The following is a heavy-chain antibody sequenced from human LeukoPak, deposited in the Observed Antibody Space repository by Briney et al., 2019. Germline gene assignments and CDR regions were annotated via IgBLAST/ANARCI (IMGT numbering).Heavy chain of an antibody. J-gene: IGHJ4*02. CDR3: SPDPFGD. CDR1: GFTLSSHL. Sequence: GGSLRLSCAASGFTLSSHLMNWVRQAPGKGLEWVSGISASGGSTFYADSVKGRFTVSRDNSKNTLHLQMNSLRAEDTAVYYCSPDPFGDWGQGTQVTVSS. V-gene: IGHV3-23*01. CDR2: ISASGGST.